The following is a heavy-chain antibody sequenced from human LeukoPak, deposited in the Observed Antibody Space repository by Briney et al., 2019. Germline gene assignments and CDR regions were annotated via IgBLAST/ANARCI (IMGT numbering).Heavy chain of an antibody. Sequence: GSSVKVSCKSSGGTFISYAINWVRQPPAQGLEWMGGIIPIFGTAHYAQKFQDRVTITADESTSTAYMELSSLRSEDTAIYYCASRLYCSNTRCRNFPFAYWGQGTLVTVSS. J-gene: IGHJ4*02. CDR1: GGTFISYA. CDR2: IIPIFGTA. V-gene: IGHV1-69*01. CDR3: ASRLYCSNTRCRNFPFAY. D-gene: IGHD2-2*01.